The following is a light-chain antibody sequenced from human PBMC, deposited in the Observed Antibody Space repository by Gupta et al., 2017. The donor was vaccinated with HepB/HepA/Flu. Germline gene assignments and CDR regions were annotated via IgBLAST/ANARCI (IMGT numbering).Light chain of an antibody. V-gene: IGLV2-23*02. CDR2: EVS. Sequence: QSVLTQPASVSGSPGQSIAISCTGTNSDVGGYNLVSWYQQYPGKAPKLMIYEVSKRPSGVSNRFSGSKSGNTASLTISGLQAEDEADYYCCSYTGDLDVFGTGTRVTVL. J-gene: IGLJ1*01. CDR1: NSDVGGYNL. CDR3: CSYTGDLDV.